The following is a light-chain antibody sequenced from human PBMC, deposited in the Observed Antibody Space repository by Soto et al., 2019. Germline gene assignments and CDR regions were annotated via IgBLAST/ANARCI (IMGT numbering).Light chain of an antibody. J-gene: IGLJ1*01. CDR2: EVS. CDR1: SSDVGAYDY. Sequence: QSVVSQPASVSGSPGQSMNISCSGTSSDVGAYDYVSWYQQHPDKAPKLMIYEVSNRPSGVSNRFSCSKSVNTATLTISALQSDDEAVYYCSSYTSRSTRVIGTGTKVTVL. V-gene: IGLV2-14*03. CDR3: SSYTSRSTRV.